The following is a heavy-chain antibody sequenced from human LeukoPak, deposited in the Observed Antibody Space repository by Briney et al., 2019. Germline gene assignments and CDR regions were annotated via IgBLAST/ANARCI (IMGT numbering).Heavy chain of an antibody. D-gene: IGHD2-15*01. Sequence: SETLSLPCIVSGDSMIKYYWSWIRQPPGKGLEWIGYIYYSGSTPYGPSLKSRVTISVDTSKNQFSLKLSSVTAADTAIYYCARGRPVAYWGQGNLVTVSS. V-gene: IGHV4-59*01. CDR3: ARGRPVAY. J-gene: IGHJ4*02. CDR2: IYYSGST. CDR1: GDSMIKYY.